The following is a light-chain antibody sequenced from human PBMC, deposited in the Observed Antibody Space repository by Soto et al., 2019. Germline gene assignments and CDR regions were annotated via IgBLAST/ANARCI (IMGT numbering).Light chain of an antibody. Sequence: EIVLTQSPGTLSSSPGERATLSCRARQSVSSSYLAWYQQKPGQPPRLLIYGASSRATGIPDRFSGSGSGTDFTLTISRLEPEDFAVYYCQQYGSSPPLTFGGGTKVEIK. CDR3: QQYGSSPPLT. CDR2: GAS. J-gene: IGKJ4*01. V-gene: IGKV3-20*01. CDR1: QSVSSSY.